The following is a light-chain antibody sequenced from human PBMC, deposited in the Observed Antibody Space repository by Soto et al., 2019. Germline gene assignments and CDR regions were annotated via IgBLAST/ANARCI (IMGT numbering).Light chain of an antibody. CDR2: EAS. V-gene: IGKV1-5*03. J-gene: IGKJ2*01. CDR1: ENINNW. Sequence: DIQMTQSPSTLSASVGDRVTITCRASENINNWLAWYQQKPGEAPNLLIYEASTLESGAPSRFSGSGFGTEFTLTISSLQPDDFATYYCQQYNTYSHTFGQGTKVDIK. CDR3: QQYNTYSHT.